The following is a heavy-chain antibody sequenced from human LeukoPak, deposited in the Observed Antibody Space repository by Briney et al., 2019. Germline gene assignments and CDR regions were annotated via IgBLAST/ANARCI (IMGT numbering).Heavy chain of an antibody. V-gene: IGHV3-30*18. CDR3: AKSPPESIYYPGL. D-gene: IGHD1-14*01. J-gene: IGHJ4*02. Sequence: GGSLRLSCAASGFTFSNFGMHWVRQVRQAPGKGLEWVALISEDGSNKYYADSVKGRFTISRDNSKNTVFLQMNSLRGEDSAIYYCAKSPPESIYYPGLWGQGTLVTVSS. CDR2: ISEDGSNK. CDR1: GFTFSNFG.